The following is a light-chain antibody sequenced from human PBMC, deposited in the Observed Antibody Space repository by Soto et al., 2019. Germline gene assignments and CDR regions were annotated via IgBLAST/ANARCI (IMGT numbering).Light chain of an antibody. Sequence: EIVLTQSPGTLSLSPGERATLSCRASQSVSSSYLAWYQQKPGQAPRLLFYGASSRATGIPDRFSGSWSGTDFTLTISRLEAEDFAVYYCQQYGSSPYTFGQGTKLEIK. CDR1: QSVSSSY. CDR3: QQYGSSPYT. V-gene: IGKV3-20*01. J-gene: IGKJ2*01. CDR2: GAS.